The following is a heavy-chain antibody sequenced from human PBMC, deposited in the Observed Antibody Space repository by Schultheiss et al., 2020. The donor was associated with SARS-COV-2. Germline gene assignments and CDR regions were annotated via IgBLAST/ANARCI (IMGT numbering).Heavy chain of an antibody. CDR1: GYTFTGYY. CDR2: ISAYNGNT. CDR3: ARDVAAAGFYGMDV. D-gene: IGHD6-13*01. V-gene: IGHV1-18*04. Sequence: ASVKVSCKASGYTFTGYYMHWVRQAPGQGLEWMGWISAYNGNTNYAQKLQGRVTMTTDTSTSTAYMELRSLRSDDTAVYYCARDVAAAGFYGMDVWGQGTTVTVSS. J-gene: IGHJ6*02.